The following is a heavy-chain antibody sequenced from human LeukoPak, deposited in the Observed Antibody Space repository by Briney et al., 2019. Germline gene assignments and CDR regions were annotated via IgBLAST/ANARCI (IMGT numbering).Heavy chain of an antibody. V-gene: IGHV4-34*01. CDR2: INHSGST. CDR1: GGSFSGYY. D-gene: IGHD3-3*01. J-gene: IGHJ4*02. Sequence: SSETLSLTCAVYGGSFSGYYWSWIRQPPGKGLEWIGEINHSGSTNYNPSLKSRVTISVDTSKNQFSLKLSSVTAADTAVYYCARGVHYDFWSGYFKYYFDYWGQGTLVTVSS. CDR3: ARGVHYDFWSGYFKYYFDY.